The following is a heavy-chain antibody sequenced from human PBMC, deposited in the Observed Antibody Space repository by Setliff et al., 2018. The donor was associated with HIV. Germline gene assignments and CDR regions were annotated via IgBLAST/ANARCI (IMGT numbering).Heavy chain of an antibody. V-gene: IGHV4-39*01. J-gene: IGHJ4*02. D-gene: IGHD6-19*01. CDR2: IYYSGST. Sequence: SETLSLTCTVSGGSISSSSYYWGWIRQPPGKGLEWIGSIYYSGSTYYNPSLKSRVTISVDTSKNQFSLKLSSVTAADTAVYYCAIRGSSGWYVGGYFDYWGQGTLVTVSS. CDR1: GGSISSSSYY. CDR3: AIRGSSGWYVGGYFDY.